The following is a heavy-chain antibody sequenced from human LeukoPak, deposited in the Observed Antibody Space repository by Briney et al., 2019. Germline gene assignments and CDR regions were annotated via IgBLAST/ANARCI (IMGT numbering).Heavy chain of an antibody. Sequence: TSETLSLTCTVSGYSISSGYYWGWIRQPPGKGLEWIGSIYHSGSTYYNPSLKSRVTISVDTSKNQFSLKLSSVTAADTAVYYCARDHNQYYYGSGVSGGWFDPWGQGTLVTVSS. V-gene: IGHV4-38-2*02. J-gene: IGHJ5*02. CDR1: GYSISSGYY. CDR2: IYHSGST. D-gene: IGHD3-10*01. CDR3: ARDHNQYYYGSGVSGGWFDP.